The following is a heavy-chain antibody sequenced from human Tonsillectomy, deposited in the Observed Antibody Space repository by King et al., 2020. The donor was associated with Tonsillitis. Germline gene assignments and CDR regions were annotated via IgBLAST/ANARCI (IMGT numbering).Heavy chain of an antibody. J-gene: IGHJ3*02. D-gene: IGHD3-22*01. CDR2: KRGDGSVK. CDR3: ARDRNYYDKSDYYDAFDI. Sequence: VKLVESGGGLVQPGGSLRLSCAASGFTFSSYWMNWVRQAPGKGLEWVANKRGDGSVKYFVDSVKGRFTISRDNAKKSLHLQMNSLRAEDTAVYYCARDRNYYDKSDYYDAFDIWGQGTMVTVSS. CDR1: GFTFSSYW. V-gene: IGHV3-7*04.